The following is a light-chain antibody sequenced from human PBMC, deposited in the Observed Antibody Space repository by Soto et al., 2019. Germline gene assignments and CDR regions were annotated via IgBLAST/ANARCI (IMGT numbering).Light chain of an antibody. J-gene: IGKJ4*01. CDR1: QVIGND. CDR3: LQDFNYPLT. Sequence: AIPMTQSPSSLSASVGDRVTITCRASQVIGNDLGWYQQKPGKAPKLLIYAASILQTGVPSRFSGSGSGTDFTLTISSLQPEDFATYFCLQDFNYPLTFGGGTKVEIK. CDR2: AAS. V-gene: IGKV1-6*01.